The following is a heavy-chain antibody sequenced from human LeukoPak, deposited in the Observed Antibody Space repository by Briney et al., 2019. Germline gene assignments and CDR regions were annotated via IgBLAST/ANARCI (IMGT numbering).Heavy chain of an antibody. CDR3: AKVLRYCSGGSFRDACDI. CDR2: IWYDGTNK. J-gene: IGHJ3*02. V-gene: IGHV3-33*06. D-gene: IGHD2-15*01. CDR1: GFSFSTYG. Sequence: GGSLRLSCAASGFSFSTYGMHWVRQAPGKGLEWVAIIWYDGTNKYYADSVKGRFTISRDNSKNTLYLQMNSLRAEDTALYYCAKVLRYCSGGSFRDACDIWGQGTMVTVSS.